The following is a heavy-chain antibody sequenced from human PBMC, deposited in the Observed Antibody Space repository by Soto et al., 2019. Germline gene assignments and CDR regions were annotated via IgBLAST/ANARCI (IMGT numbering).Heavy chain of an antibody. CDR1: GYSLSVYW. CDR3: ARPSRRITIFGVVIGDDYYYGMDV. Sequence: PVPSVKISCKRSGYSLSVYWIAWVRQMPRKGLEWMGIIYPGDSDTRYSPSFQGQVTISADKSISTAYLQWSSLKASDTAMYYCARPSRRITIFGVVIGDDYYYGMDVWGQGTTVTVSS. CDR2: IYPGDSDT. V-gene: IGHV5-51*01. J-gene: IGHJ6*02. D-gene: IGHD3-3*01.